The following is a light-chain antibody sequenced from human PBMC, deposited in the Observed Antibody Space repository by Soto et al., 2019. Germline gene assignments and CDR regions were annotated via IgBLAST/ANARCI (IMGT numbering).Light chain of an antibody. J-gene: IGKJ4*01. CDR3: QQANSFPLT. CDR2: GAT. V-gene: IGKV1D-12*01. Sequence: DIQMTQSPSSVSASVGDRVTITCRASQEFSSWLVWYQQKPGKAPKLLLYGATNLQNGVPSRFCGSGSGTHFSLTINSLQPEDFATYYCQQANSFPLTFSGGTRVEIK. CDR1: QEFSSW.